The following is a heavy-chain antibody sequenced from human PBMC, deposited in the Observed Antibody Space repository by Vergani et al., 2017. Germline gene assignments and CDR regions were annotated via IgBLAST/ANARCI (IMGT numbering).Heavy chain of an antibody. Sequence: EVQLVESGGGLVQPGGSLRLSCAASGFTFSRYWMHWVRQAPGKGLVWVSRISSDGSSTSCADSVKGRFTISRDNAKNTLYLQMNRLRAEDTAVYYCAAVRGAWGYFDYWGQGTLVTVSS. V-gene: IGHV3-74*01. CDR3: AAVRGAWGYFDY. D-gene: IGHD3-10*01. J-gene: IGHJ4*02. CDR1: GFTFSRYW. CDR2: ISSDGSST.